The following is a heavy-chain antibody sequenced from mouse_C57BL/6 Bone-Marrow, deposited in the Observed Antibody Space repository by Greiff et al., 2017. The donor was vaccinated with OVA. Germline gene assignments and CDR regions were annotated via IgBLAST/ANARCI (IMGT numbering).Heavy chain of an antibody. CDR3: ARSALITTVVALKN. CDR2: IHPNSGST. J-gene: IGHJ2*01. V-gene: IGHV1-64*01. Sequence: QVQLQQPGAELVKPGASVKLSCKASGYTFTSYWMHWVKQRPGQGLEWIGMIHPNSGSTNYNEQFKSKATLTVDKSSSPAYMQLSSLTSEDSAVYDCARSALITTVVALKNWGQGTTLTVSS. D-gene: IGHD1-1*01. CDR1: GYTFTSYW.